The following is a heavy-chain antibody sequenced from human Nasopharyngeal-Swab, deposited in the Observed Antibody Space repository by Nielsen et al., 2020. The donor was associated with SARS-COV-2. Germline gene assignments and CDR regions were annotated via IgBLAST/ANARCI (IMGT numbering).Heavy chain of an antibody. D-gene: IGHD3-16*01. V-gene: IGHV3-7*01. J-gene: IGHJ3*02. CDR2: IKQDGSEI. Sequence: GGSLRLSCAASGFTFSNYWMSWVRPAPGKGLEWVANIKQDGSEIYYVDSLKGRFTISRDNAKNSLYLQMNSLSAEDTGVYYCGRGGKLGALDIWGQGTMVTVSS. CDR1: GFTFSNYW. CDR3: GRGGKLGALDI.